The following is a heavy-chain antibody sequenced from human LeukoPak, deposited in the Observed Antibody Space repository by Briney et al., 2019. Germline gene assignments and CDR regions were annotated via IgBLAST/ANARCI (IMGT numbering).Heavy chain of an antibody. CDR1: GYTFTSYA. V-gene: IGHV1-18*01. J-gene: IGHJ4*02. CDR3: ARNYGSGSYGY. D-gene: IGHD3-10*01. CDR2: ISASNGNT. Sequence: GASVKVSCKASGYTFTSYAMNWVRQAPGQGLEWMGWISASNGNTAYVQNLQGRVTMTTDTSTTTAYMELRSLRSDDTAVYYCARNYGSGSYGYWGQGTLVTVSS.